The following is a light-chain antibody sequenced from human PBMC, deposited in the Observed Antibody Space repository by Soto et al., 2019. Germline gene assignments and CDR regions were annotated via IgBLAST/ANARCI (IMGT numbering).Light chain of an antibody. V-gene: IGKV1-5*01. CDR1: QRISRW. J-gene: IGKJ1*01. Sequence: DIQMTQSPSTLSASVGDRVTITCRASQRISRWLAWDQQKPGKAPKLLIYDASSLESGCPARFSCSGSGTEFTLSISSLQRDDFATYYCQQYDTYRTFGQGTKVAIK. CDR2: DAS. CDR3: QQYDTYRT.